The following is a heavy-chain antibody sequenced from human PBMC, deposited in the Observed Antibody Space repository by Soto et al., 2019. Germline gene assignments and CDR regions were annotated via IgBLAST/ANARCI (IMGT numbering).Heavy chain of an antibody. CDR2: INAGNGNT. J-gene: IGHJ4*02. D-gene: IGHD2-21*02. CDR3: ARSIVVVTALDY. V-gene: IGHV1-3*01. CDR1: AYTFTSYA. Sequence: ALVKVSCKASAYTFTSYAMHWVRLAPGQRLGWMGWINAGNGNTKYSKKFQGRVTITRGTSASTAYMELSSLRFEDTAVYYCARSIVVVTALDYWGQGTLVTVS.